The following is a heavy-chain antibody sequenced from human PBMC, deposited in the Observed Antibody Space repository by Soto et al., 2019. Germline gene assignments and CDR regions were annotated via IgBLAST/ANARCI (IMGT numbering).Heavy chain of an antibody. CDR2: IYYSGST. Sequence: QLQLQESGPGLVKPSETLSLTCTVSGGSISSSSYYWGWIRQPPGKGLEWIGSIYYSGSTYYNPSLKSRVTIAVDTAKNQCSRKLSSVTAADTAVDYCAGDRFSIAALRVDYGMDVWGQGTTVTVSS. CDR1: GGSISSSSYY. CDR3: AGDRFSIAALRVDYGMDV. J-gene: IGHJ6*02. V-gene: IGHV4-39*02. D-gene: IGHD6-6*01.